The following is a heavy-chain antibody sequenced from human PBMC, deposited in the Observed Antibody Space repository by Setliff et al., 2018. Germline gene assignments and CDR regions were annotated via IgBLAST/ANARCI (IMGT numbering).Heavy chain of an antibody. V-gene: IGHV5-51*01. D-gene: IGHD4-17*01. CDR3: SRDLQGSGDYVVDY. CDR2: IYPGDSHT. Sequence: PGESLKISCKGSGYSFSNFWIGWVRQMPEKGLEWMGIIYPGDSHTRYSPSFQGQVTMSADKSINTAYLQWSNLKASDTAIYYCSRDLQGSGDYVVDYWGQGTLVTVSS. J-gene: IGHJ4*02. CDR1: GYSFSNFW.